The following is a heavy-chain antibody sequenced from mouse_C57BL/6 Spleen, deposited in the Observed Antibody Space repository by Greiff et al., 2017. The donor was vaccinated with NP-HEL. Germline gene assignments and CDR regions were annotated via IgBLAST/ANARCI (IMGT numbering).Heavy chain of an antibody. D-gene: IGHD2-12*01. CDR2: IYPGGGYT. Sequence: QVQLQQSGAELVRPGTSVKMSCKASGYTFTNYWIGWAKQRPGHGLEWIGDIYPGGGYTNYNEKFKGKATLTADKSSSTAYMQFSSLTSEDSAIYYCARNDRGYFDYWGQGTTLTVSS. V-gene: IGHV1-63*01. J-gene: IGHJ2*01. CDR3: ARNDRGYFDY. CDR1: GYTFTNYW.